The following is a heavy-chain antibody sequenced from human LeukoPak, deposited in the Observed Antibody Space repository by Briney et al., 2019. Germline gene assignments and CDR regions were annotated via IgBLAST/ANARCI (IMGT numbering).Heavy chain of an antibody. Sequence: GGSLRLSCAASEFTCSSYNMNWVRQAPGKGLEGVSSISSSSTTYINHADPVKGRFTISRDDAKNSLYLQMNSLRAEDTAVYYCARGPYCRYTRKFSLTYEMDVWGKATTVTVSS. CDR1: EFTCSSYN. CDR3: ARGPYCRYTRKFSLTYEMDV. D-gene: IGHD2-15*01. J-gene: IGHJ6*04. V-gene: IGHV3-21*06. CDR2: ISSSSTTYI.